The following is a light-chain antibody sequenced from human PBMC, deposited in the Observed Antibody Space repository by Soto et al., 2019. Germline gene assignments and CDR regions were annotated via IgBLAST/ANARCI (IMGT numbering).Light chain of an antibody. CDR2: AVS. CDR1: SSDVGGYNH. Sequence: QSALTQPASVSGSPGQSITISCTGTSSDVGGYNHVSWYQHSPGKAPKLILFAVSDRPSGVSHRFSGSRSGNTASRTISGLQAENEADYCCCSYTSLSTVVFGGGTKLTVL. J-gene: IGLJ2*01. CDR3: CSYTSLSTVV. V-gene: IGLV2-14*01.